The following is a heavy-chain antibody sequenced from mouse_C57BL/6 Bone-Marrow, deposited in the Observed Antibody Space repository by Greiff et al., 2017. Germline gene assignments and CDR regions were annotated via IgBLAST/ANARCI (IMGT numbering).Heavy chain of an antibody. V-gene: IGHV1-59*01. D-gene: IGHD4-1*01. Sequence: QVQLQQPGAELVRPGTSVKLSCKASGYTFTSYWMHWVKQRPGQGLEWIGVIDPSDSSTNYNQKFKGKATLTVDTSSSTAYMQLSSLTSEDSAVYYCARRLGYWYFDVWGTGTTVTVSS. CDR1: GYTFTSYW. CDR2: IDPSDSST. J-gene: IGHJ1*03. CDR3: ARRLGYWYFDV.